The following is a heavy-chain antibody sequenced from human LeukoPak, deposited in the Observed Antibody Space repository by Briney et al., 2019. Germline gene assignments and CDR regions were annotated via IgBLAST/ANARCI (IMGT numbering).Heavy chain of an antibody. Sequence: GESLKISCKGSGYSFTTYWIGWVRQMPGKGLEWMGIIYPGDSDTRYSPSFQGQVTISADKSISTAYLQWSSLKASDTAMYYCARTYCGGDCYYSYFDYWGQGTLVTVSS. CDR1: GYSFTTYW. V-gene: IGHV5-51*01. J-gene: IGHJ4*02. CDR3: ARTYCGGDCYYSYFDY. CDR2: IYPGDSDT. D-gene: IGHD2-21*02.